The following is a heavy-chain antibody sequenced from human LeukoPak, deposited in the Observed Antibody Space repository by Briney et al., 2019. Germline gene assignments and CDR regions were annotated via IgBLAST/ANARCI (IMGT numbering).Heavy chain of an antibody. CDR1: GDSLNSGSYY. D-gene: IGHD2-21*02. J-gene: IGHJ4*02. V-gene: IGHV4-31*03. Sequence: SETLSLTCTVFGDSLNSGSYYWSWIRQRSERGLEWIGCISYRGTTFYNPSLKSRVSISGDTSKTQFSLNINSVTAADTAVYYCARMPRGVAVVTPYYFDSWGQGTLVTVSS. CDR3: ARMPRGVAVVTPYYFDS. CDR2: ISYRGTT.